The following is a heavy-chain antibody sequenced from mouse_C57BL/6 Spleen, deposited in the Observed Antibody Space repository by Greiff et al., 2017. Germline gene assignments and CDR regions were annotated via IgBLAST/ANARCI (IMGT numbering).Heavy chain of an antibody. J-gene: IGHJ4*01. D-gene: IGHD2-12*01. CDR3: ARDSPYYAMDY. CDR1: GYTFTSYW. Sequence: VQLQQPGAELLKPGASVKLSCKASGYTFTSYWMHWVKQRPGQGLEWIGMIHPNSGSTNYNEKFKSKATLTVDKSSSTAYMQLSSLTSEDSAVYYCARDSPYYAMDYWGQGTSVTVSS. V-gene: IGHV1-64*01. CDR2: IHPNSGST.